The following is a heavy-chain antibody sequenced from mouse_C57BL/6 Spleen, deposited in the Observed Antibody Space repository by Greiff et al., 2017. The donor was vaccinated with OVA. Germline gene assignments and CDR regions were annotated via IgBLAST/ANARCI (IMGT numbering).Heavy chain of an antibody. CDR2: IHPNSGST. Sequence: VQLQQSGAELVKPGASVKLSCKASGYTFTSYWMHWVKQRPGQGLEWIGMIHPNSGSTNYNEKFKSKATLTVDKSSSTAYMQLSSLTSEDSAVYYCARKGGTTVVALDDWGQGTTLTVSS. D-gene: IGHD1-1*01. J-gene: IGHJ2*01. V-gene: IGHV1-64*01. CDR1: GYTFTSYW. CDR3: ARKGGTTVVALDD.